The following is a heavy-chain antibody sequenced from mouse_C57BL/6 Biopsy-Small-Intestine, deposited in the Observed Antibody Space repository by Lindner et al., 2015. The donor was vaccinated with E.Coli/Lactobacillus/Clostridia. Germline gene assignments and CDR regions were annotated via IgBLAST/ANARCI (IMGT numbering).Heavy chain of an antibody. D-gene: IGHD1-1*02. CDR3: ARGRQHYYESSDFWQCCADI. CDR1: GYTFNNYD. Sequence: SVKVSCKASGYTFNNYDLNWVRQATGQGLEWMGWMNPNSGDTGYAQKFQGRVTMTRNTSIGTAYMELSSLRSEDTAVYYCARGRQHYYESSDFWQCCADIWGQGTLVTVSS. V-gene: IGHV1-22*01. J-gene: IGHJ3*01. CDR2: MNPNSGDT.